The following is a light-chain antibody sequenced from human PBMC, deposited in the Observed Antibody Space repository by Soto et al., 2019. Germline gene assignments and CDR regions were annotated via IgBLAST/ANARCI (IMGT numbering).Light chain of an antibody. V-gene: IGLV1-40*01. CDR3: QSHDNSLSDTYV. J-gene: IGLJ1*01. CDR2: GNN. Sequence: QSVLTQPPSMSGAPGQRVTISCTGSSSNIGAGYDVHWYQQLPGKAPRLLIFGNNNRPSRVPDRFSGSKSGTSACLAITGLQAEDEADYYCQSHDNSLSDTYVFGTGTKLTVL. CDR1: SSNIGAGYD.